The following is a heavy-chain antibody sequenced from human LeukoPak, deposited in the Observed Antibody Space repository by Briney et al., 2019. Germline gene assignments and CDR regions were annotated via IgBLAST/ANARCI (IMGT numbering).Heavy chain of an antibody. J-gene: IGHJ4*02. V-gene: IGHV1-3*01. Sequence: ASVKVSRKASGYTFTTYAMHWVRQAPGQRLEWVGWINGGNGNTKYSQKFQGRVTITRDTSASTAYMELSSLRSEDTAVYYCARHYHDSSGYDGGPSVDYWGQGTLVIVSS. D-gene: IGHD3-22*01. CDR3: ARHYHDSSGYDGGPSVDY. CDR1: GYTFTTYA. CDR2: INGGNGNT.